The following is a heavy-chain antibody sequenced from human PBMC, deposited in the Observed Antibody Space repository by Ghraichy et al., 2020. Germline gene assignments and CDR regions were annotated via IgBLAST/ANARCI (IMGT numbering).Heavy chain of an antibody. CDR1: GYTFTSYG. Sequence: ASVKVSCKASGYTFTSYGISWVRQAPGQGLEWMGWISAYNGNTNYAQKLQGRVTMTTDTSTSTAYMELRSLRSDDTAVYYCARDQGELEKGNDDAFDIWGQGTMVTVSS. D-gene: IGHD1-26*01. V-gene: IGHV1-18*04. CDR2: ISAYNGNT. CDR3: ARDQGELEKGNDDAFDI. J-gene: IGHJ3*02.